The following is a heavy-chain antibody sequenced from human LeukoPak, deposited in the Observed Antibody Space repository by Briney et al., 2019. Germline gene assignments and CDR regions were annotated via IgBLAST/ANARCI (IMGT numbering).Heavy chain of an antibody. J-gene: IGHJ4*02. V-gene: IGHV3-53*05. D-gene: IGHD2-2*02. CDR2: FYSGGKT. CDR1: GFTVSSSY. CDR3: ARGYCTSSSCYNDY. Sequence: PGGSLRLSCAASGFTVSSSYTSWVRQAPGKGLEWVSVFYSGGKTYYTDSVKGRFTISRDNSKNTLYLQMNSLRAEDTAVYSCARGYCTSSSCYNDYWGQGTLVTVSS.